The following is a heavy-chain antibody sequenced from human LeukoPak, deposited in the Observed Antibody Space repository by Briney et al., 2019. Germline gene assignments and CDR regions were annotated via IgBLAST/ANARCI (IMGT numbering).Heavy chain of an antibody. CDR3: AREDYSNYYSYFDY. CDR2: IYSTDKT. J-gene: IGHJ4*02. D-gene: IGHD4-11*01. Sequence: GGSLRLTCAASGITVSTNYMNWVRQAPGKGLEWVSVIYSTDKTNYADSVQGRFTISRDPSKNTVYFQMNSLRGEDTAVYYCAREDYSNYYSYFDYWGQGTLVTVSS. V-gene: IGHV3-53*01. CDR1: GITVSTNY.